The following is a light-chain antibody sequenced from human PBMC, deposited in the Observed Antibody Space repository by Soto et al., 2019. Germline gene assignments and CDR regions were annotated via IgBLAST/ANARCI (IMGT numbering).Light chain of an antibody. CDR2: SNN. CDR1: SSNIGSNT. CDR3: AAWDDSLNGYV. V-gene: IGLV1-44*01. Sequence: QPVLTQPPSASGTPGQRVTISCSGSSSNIGSNTVNWYQQLPGTAPKLLIYSNNQRPSGVPDRFSGSKSGTSASLAISGLQSEDEADYYCAAWDDSLNGYVFGTGPKLTVL. J-gene: IGLJ1*01.